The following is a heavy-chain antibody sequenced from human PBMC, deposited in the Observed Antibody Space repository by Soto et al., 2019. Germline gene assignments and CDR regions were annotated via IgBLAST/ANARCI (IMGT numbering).Heavy chain of an antibody. CDR1: GFIFTNFW. V-gene: IGHV3-74*01. D-gene: IGHD6-13*01. CDR2: IDTSGSRT. J-gene: IGHJ4*02. Sequence: GGSLRLSCEASGFIFTNFWMHWVRQVPGKGLVWVSRIDTSGSRTSYADSVKGRFTISRDNAKNTVSLQMNSLRAEDTGVYYCAKDSWYFDLWSQGSLVTV. CDR3: AKDSWYFDL.